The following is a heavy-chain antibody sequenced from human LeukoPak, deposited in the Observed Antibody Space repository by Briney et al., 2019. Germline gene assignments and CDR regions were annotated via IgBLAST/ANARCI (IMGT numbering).Heavy chain of an antibody. CDR3: AREGQRSGSYYPNDY. Sequence: SVKVSCKASGGTFSSYAISWVRQAPGQGLEWMGRIIPILGIANYAQKFQGRVTITADKSTSTAYMELSSLRSEDTAVYYCAREGQRSGSYYPNDYWGQGTLVTGSS. V-gene: IGHV1-69*04. CDR1: GGTFSSYA. J-gene: IGHJ4*02. CDR2: IIPILGIA. D-gene: IGHD1-26*01.